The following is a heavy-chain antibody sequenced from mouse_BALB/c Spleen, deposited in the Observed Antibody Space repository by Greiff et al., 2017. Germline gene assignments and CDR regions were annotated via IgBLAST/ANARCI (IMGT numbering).Heavy chain of an antibody. V-gene: IGHV2-4-1*01. CDR3: ARKGTYYYGSSLYWYFDV. J-gene: IGHJ1*01. Sequence: QVQLQQSGPGLVQPSQSLSITCTVSGFSLTSYGVHWVRQSPGKGLEWLGVIWSGGSTDYNAAFISRLSISKDNSKSQVFFKMNSLQADDTAIYYCARKGTYYYGSSLYWYFDVWGAGTTVTVSS. CDR2: IWSGGST. D-gene: IGHD1-1*01. CDR1: GFSLTSYG.